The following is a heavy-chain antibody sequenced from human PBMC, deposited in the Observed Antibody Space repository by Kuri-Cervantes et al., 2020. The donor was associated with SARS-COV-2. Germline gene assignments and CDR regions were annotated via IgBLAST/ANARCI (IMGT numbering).Heavy chain of an antibody. V-gene: IGHV1-2*02. Sequence: ASVKVSCKASGYTFTSSGISWVRQAPGQGLEWMGWINPNSGGTNYAQKFQGRVTMTRDTSISTAYMDLSRLRSDDTAVYYCARETELYCSSTSCHPYNWFDPWGQGTLVTVSS. CDR3: ARETELYCSSTSCHPYNWFDP. D-gene: IGHD2-2*01. CDR2: INPNSGGT. J-gene: IGHJ5*02. CDR1: GYTFTSSG.